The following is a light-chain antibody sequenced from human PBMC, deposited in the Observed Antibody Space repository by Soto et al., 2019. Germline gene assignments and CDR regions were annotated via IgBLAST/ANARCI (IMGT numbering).Light chain of an antibody. CDR1: QSARSF. J-gene: IGKJ4*01. Sequence: EIVLTQSPAALSLSPGDRATLSCTACQSARSFLAWYQQKPGQAPRLLIYGASTRATGIPARFSGSGSGTEFTLTISSLQSEDFAVYYCQQYNNWPPLTFGGGTKVAIK. CDR3: QQYNNWPPLT. CDR2: GAS. V-gene: IGKV3-15*01.